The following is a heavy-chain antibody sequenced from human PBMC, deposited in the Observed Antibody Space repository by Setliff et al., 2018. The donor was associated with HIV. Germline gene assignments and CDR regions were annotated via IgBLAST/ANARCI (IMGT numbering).Heavy chain of an antibody. J-gene: IGHJ5*02. CDR1: GGSISSGGYF. D-gene: IGHD3-3*01. CDR3: ARGYNFWSGYYGMRFDP. V-gene: IGHV4-31*03. CDR2: IYYSGIT. Sequence: SETLSLTCTVSGGSISSGGYFWSWIRQHPGKGLEWIGYIYYSGITYYNPSLKSRVTMSVDTSKNQFSLKLSSVTAADTAVYYCARGYNFWSGYYGMRFDPWGQGTLVTGSS.